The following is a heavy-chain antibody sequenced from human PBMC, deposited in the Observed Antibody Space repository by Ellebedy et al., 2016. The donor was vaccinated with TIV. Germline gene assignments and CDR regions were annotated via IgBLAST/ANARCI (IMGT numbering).Heavy chain of an antibody. D-gene: IGHD4/OR15-4a*01. CDR3: ARGPNYGARSDYFDF. CDR2: MKQDGSEK. J-gene: IGHJ4*02. Sequence: GESLKISCAASGFTLSSYWMSWVRQAPGKGLAWVANMKQDGSEKYYVDSVKGRFTISRDNAKNSLYLEMNSLTVEDTAVYYCARGPNYGARSDYFDFWGQGTLATVSS. V-gene: IGHV3-7*03. CDR1: GFTLSSYW.